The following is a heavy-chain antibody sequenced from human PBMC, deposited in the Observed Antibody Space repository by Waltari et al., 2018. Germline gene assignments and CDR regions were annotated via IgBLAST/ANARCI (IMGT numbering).Heavy chain of an antibody. Sequence: EVQLVESGGGLVQPGGSLRLSCAASGFTFSSYWMSWVRQAPGKGLEGVAKIKQDGSEKYYVDSVKGRFTISRDNAKNSLYLQMNSLRAEDTAVYYCARDRGFSMYGYYYGMDVWGQGTTVTVSS. CDR3: ARDRGFSMYGYYYGMDV. CDR2: IKQDGSEK. D-gene: IGHD2-8*01. CDR1: GFTFSSYW. J-gene: IGHJ6*02. V-gene: IGHV3-7*03.